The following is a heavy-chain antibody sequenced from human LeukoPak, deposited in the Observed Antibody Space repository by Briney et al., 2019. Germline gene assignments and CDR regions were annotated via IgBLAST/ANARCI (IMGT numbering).Heavy chain of an antibody. J-gene: IGHJ4*02. V-gene: IGHV3-23*01. CDR2: ISGSADGT. Sequence: PGGSLRLSCAASGFTFSNYAMSWVRQAPTKGLEWVSTISGSADGTYYADSVKGRFTISRDNSKNTLYLQMNSLRAEDTAVYYCAKGPEPLDYWGQGTLVTVSS. CDR1: GFTFSNYA. CDR3: AKGPEPLDY.